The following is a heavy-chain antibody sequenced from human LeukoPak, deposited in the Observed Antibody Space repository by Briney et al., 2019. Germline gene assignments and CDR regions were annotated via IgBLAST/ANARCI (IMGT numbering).Heavy chain of an antibody. CDR2: IYYSGST. Sequence: SETLSLTCTVSGGSISSSSYYWGWIRQPPGKGLEWIGSIYYSGSTYYNPSLKSRVTISVDTSKNQFSLKLSSVTAADTAVYYCAREMGGLFDYWGQGTQVTVSS. CDR3: AREMGGLFDY. V-gene: IGHV4-39*02. D-gene: IGHD1-26*01. J-gene: IGHJ4*02. CDR1: GGSISSSSYY.